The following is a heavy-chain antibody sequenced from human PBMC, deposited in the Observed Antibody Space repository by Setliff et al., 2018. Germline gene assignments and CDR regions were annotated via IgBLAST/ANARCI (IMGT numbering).Heavy chain of an antibody. CDR3: ARDPSYGDYGFDY. Sequence: ASVKVSCKASGYTFTSYGFSWVRQAPGQGLEWMGWISVYNGKTKYAQKFQGRVTITADKSTSTAYMELSSLRSEDTAVYYCARDPSYGDYGFDYWGQGTLVTVSS. CDR2: ISVYNGKT. CDR1: GYTFTSYG. J-gene: IGHJ4*02. V-gene: IGHV1-18*01. D-gene: IGHD4-17*01.